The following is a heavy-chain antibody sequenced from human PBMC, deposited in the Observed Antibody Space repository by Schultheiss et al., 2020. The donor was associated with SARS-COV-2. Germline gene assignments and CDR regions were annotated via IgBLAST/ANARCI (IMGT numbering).Heavy chain of an antibody. D-gene: IGHD3-10*01. V-gene: IGHV3-23*01. CDR3: AKDKGDTIRGAFDI. CDR1: GFTFSSYA. Sequence: GGSLRLSCAASGFTFSSYAMSWVRQAPGKGLEWVSGISGSGGSTYYADSVKGRFTISRDNSKNTLYLQMNSLRAEDTALYYCAKDKGDTIRGAFDIWGQGTMVTVSS. CDR2: ISGSGGST. J-gene: IGHJ3*02.